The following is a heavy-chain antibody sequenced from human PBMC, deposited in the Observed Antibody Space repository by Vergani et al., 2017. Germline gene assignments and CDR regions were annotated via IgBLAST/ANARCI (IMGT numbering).Heavy chain of an antibody. CDR1: GFTFSSYG. D-gene: IGHD5-24*01. V-gene: IGHV3-33*01. Sequence: QVQLVESGGGVVQPGRSLRLSCAASGFTFSSYGMHWVRQAPGKGLEWVAVIWYDGSNKYYAESVKGRFTISRDNSKDTLYLQMNSLRAEDTAVYYCARAGRDGYNYYYYYGMDVWGQGTTVTVSS. J-gene: IGHJ6*02. CDR2: IWYDGSNK. CDR3: ARAGRDGYNYYYYYGMDV.